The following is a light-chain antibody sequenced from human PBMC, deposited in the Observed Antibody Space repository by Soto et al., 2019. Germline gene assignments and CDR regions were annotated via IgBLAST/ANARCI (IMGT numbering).Light chain of an antibody. J-gene: IGKJ4*01. V-gene: IGKV1-12*01. CDR2: TAS. CDR1: QGVTRW. Sequence: DIQLTHSPSSVSASIGDRVTMTCRASQGVTRWLAWYQQKPGRAPKLLIYTASSLQTGVPSRFRASGVGTEFNLTISSLQPEDFATYYCQQANTFPLNFGGGTKVEIK. CDR3: QQANTFPLN.